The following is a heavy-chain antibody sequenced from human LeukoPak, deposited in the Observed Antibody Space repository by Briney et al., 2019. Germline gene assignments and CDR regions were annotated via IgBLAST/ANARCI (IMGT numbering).Heavy chain of an antibody. D-gene: IGHD1/OR15-1a*01. CDR1: GFTFSNYA. CDR2: ITASGGGP. V-gene: IGHV3-23*01. J-gene: IGHJ4*02. CDR3: VKDGGTSAPC. Sequence: GGSLRLSCAASGFTFSNYAMSWVRQAPGKGLEWVSGITASGGGPSSADSVKGRFTISRDNSNNMVYLQMNSLRDDDTAVYYCVKDGGTSAPCWGQGTLVTVSS.